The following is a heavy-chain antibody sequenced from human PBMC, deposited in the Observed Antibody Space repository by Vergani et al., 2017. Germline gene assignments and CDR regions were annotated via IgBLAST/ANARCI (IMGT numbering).Heavy chain of an antibody. J-gene: IGHJ4*02. CDR3: TLGPGNRGFDY. CDR2: ISGNNDDV. D-gene: IGHD1-14*01. CDR1: GFTFSHYS. Sequence: EVQMVESGGGLVKPGGSLRLSCVASGFTFSHYSMNWVRQAPGKGLEWVSSISGNNDDVYYADSVKGRFTISRDDSKNKVYLQMNSLKIEDTGVYYCTLGPGNRGFDYWGQGTLVTVSS. V-gene: IGHV3-21*03.